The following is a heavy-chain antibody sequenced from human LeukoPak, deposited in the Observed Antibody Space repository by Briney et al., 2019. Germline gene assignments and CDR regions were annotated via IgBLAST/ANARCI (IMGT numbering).Heavy chain of an antibody. CDR1: GFTFSSYG. J-gene: IGHJ4*02. CDR2: ISCDGSNK. CDR3: ANPPLYGSGSSLDY. V-gene: IGHV3-30*18. Sequence: RPGRSLRLSCAASGFTFSSYGMHWVRQAPGKGLEWVAVISCDGSNKYYADSVKGRFTISRDNSKNTLYLQMNSLRAEDTAVYYCANPPLYGSGSSLDYWGQGTLVTVSS. D-gene: IGHD3-10*01.